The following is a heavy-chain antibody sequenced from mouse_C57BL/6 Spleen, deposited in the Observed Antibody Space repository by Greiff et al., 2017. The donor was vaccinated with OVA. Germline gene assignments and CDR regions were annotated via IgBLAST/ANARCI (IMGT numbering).Heavy chain of an antibody. Sequence: VQLQQPGAELVMPGASVKLSCKASGYTFTSYWMHWVKQRPGQGLEWIGEIEPSDSYTNYNQKFKGKSTLTVDKSSSTAYMQLSSLTSEDSAVYYCARSNYGSSYVGYWGQGTTLTVSS. CDR3: ARSNYGSSYVGY. CDR1: GYTFTSYW. V-gene: IGHV1-69*01. J-gene: IGHJ2*01. D-gene: IGHD1-1*01. CDR2: IEPSDSYT.